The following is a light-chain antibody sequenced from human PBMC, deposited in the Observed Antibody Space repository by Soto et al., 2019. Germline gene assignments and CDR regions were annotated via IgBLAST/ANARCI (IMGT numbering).Light chain of an antibody. V-gene: IGKV3-20*01. CDR3: QQYGSSGT. CDR2: GAS. J-gene: IGKJ1*01. Sequence: EIVMTQSPGTLSVSQWERATLSCVASQSVSNNYLAWYQQKPGQAPRLLIYGASNRATGIPDRFSGSASGADFTLTISRLEPEDFAVYYCQQYGSSGTFGQGTKVDIK. CDR1: QSVSNNY.